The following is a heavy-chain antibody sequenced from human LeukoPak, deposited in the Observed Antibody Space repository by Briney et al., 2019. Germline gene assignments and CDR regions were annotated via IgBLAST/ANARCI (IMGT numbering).Heavy chain of an antibody. CDR1: GYTFTSYG. J-gene: IGHJ3*02. CDR3: ARDVPGPHSSSWPTDAFDI. V-gene: IGHV1-18*01. D-gene: IGHD6-13*01. Sequence: ASVKVSCKASGYTFTSYGISWVRQAPGQGLEWMGWISAYNGNTNYAQKLQGRVTMTTDTSTSTAYMELRSLRSDDTAVYYCARDVPGPHSSSWPTDAFDIWGQGTMVTVSS. CDR2: ISAYNGNT.